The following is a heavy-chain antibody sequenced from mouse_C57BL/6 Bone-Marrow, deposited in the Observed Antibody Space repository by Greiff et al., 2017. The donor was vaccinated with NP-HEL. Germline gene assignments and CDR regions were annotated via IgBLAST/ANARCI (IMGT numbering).Heavy chain of an antibody. CDR2: ISSGGSYT. D-gene: IGHD2-4*01. J-gene: IGHJ2*01. Sequence: EVQGVESGGDLVKPGGSLKLSCAASGFTFSSYGMSWVRQTPDKRLEWVATISSGGSYTYYPDSVKGRFTISRDNAKNTLYLQMSSLKSEDTAMYYCARHDYDKDYWGQGTTLTVSS. CDR3: ARHDYDKDY. V-gene: IGHV5-6*01. CDR1: GFTFSSYG.